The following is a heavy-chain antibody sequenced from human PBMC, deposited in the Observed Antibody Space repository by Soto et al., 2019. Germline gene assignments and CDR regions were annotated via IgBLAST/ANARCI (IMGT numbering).Heavy chain of an antibody. Sequence: GAPVKVSCKTAEAPFNNHPISWVRMALGQGVEWRGGIIPDFAPAKYAQNFQGRVTITADESTSTGYMELSSLRSEDTAVYYCARDAEPAAYSNGYAYYSYSLDVWGQGTTVTVSS. CDR3: ARDAEPAAYSNGYAYYSYSLDV. V-gene: IGHV1-69*13. CDR1: EAPFNNHP. D-gene: IGHD5-18*01. CDR2: IIPDFAPA. J-gene: IGHJ6*02.